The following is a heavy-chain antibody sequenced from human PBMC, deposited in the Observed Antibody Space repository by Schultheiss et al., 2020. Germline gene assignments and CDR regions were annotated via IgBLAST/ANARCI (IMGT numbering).Heavy chain of an antibody. CDR3: ARQARAAAGNYGMDV. Sequence: SATLSLTCTVSGGSISSSSYYWGWIRQPPGKGLEWIGSIYYSGSTYYNPSLKSRVTISVDTSKNQFSLKLSSVTAADTAVYYCARQARAAAGNYGMDVWGPGTTVTVAS. CDR2: IYYSGST. CDR1: GGSISSSSYY. V-gene: IGHV4-39*01. D-gene: IGHD6-13*01. J-gene: IGHJ6*02.